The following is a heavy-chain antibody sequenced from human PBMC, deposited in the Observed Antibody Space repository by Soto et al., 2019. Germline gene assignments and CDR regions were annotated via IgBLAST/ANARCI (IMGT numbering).Heavy chain of an antibody. CDR1: GGSINNYY. V-gene: IGHV4-59*01. CDR3: ARVQMATLYFDH. CDR2: IYYSGTH. Sequence: SETLSLTCYASGGSINNYYWSWVRQPPGKGLEWIGYIYYSGTHNYNPSLESRLTISVDTSKNQFSLSLSSVTAADTAVYYCARVQMATLYFDHWGQGTLVTVSS. D-gene: IGHD5-12*01. J-gene: IGHJ4*02.